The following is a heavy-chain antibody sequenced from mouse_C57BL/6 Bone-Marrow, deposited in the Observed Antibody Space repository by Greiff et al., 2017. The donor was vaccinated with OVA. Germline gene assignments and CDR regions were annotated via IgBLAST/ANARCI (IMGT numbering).Heavy chain of an antibody. CDR3: ARYGSSPWYFDV. J-gene: IGHJ1*03. CDR2: IHPNSGST. D-gene: IGHD1-1*01. V-gene: IGHV1-64*01. Sequence: QVQLLQPGAELVQPGASVKLSCKASGYTFTSYWMHWVKQRPGQGLEWIGMIHPNSGSTNYNEKFKSKATLTVDKSSSTAYMQLSSLTSEDSAVYYCARYGSSPWYFDVWGTGTTVTVSS. CDR1: GYTFTSYW.